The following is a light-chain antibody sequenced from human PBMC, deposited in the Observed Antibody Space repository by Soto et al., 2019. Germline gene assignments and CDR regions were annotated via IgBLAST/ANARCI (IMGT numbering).Light chain of an antibody. CDR1: SGSVSTSYY. CDR3: LLYVGSGIWV. J-gene: IGLJ3*02. Sequence: QTVVTQEPSFSVSPGGTVTLTCGLSSGSVSTSYYPSWYQQTPGQAPRTLIYSTYTLSSGVPDRFSGSILGNKAALTITGAQADDESDYYCLLYVGSGIWVFGGWTKLTVL. CDR2: STY. V-gene: IGLV8-61*01.